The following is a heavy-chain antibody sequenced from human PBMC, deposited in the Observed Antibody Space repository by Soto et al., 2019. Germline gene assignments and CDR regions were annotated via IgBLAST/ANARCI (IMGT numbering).Heavy chain of an antibody. Sequence: GGSLRLSCAASGFTFSSYAMSWVRQAPGKGLEWVSAISGSGGSTYYADSVKGRFTISRDNSKNTLYLQMNSLRAEDTAVYYCAKDPTLMLGYCSSTSCYAGFPRAVGFDYWGQGTLVTVSS. CDR1: GFTFSSYA. CDR3: AKDPTLMLGYCSSTSCYAGFPRAVGFDY. V-gene: IGHV3-23*01. D-gene: IGHD2-2*01. CDR2: ISGSGGST. J-gene: IGHJ4*02.